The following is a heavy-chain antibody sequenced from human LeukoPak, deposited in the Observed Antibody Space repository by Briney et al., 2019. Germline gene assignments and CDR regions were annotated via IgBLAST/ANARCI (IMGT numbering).Heavy chain of an antibody. D-gene: IGHD5-12*01. V-gene: IGHV1-2*02. J-gene: IGHJ4*02. Sequence: GASVKVSCKASGYTFTGYYMHWVRQAPGQGLEWMGWINPNSGGTNYAQKFQGRVTMTRDTSISTAYMELRSLRSDDTAMYYCARDGATGYEKDYWGQGTLVTVSS. CDR3: ARDGATGYEKDY. CDR2: INPNSGGT. CDR1: GYTFTGYY.